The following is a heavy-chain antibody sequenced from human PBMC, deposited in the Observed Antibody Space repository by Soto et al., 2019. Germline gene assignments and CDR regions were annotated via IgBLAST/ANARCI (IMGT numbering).Heavy chain of an antibody. J-gene: IGHJ5*02. D-gene: IGHD3-3*01. CDR3: ARHLKYDFWSGYSS. Sequence: EVQLVQSGAEVKKPGESLKISCKASGYTFTSYYIAWVRQMPGKGLEWMGVIFPGDSDTRYSPSFEGQVTISADKSLSTAYLKWSSLKASDTAMYYCARHLKYDFWSGYSSWGQGTLVTVSS. CDR2: IFPGDSDT. CDR1: GYTFTSYY. V-gene: IGHV5-51*01.